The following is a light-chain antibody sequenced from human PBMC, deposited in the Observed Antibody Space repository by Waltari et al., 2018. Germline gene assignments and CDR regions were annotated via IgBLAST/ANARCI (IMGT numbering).Light chain of an antibody. CDR1: QSVLSSSNNKNY. J-gene: IGKJ4*01. CDR3: HQYYRSPPT. V-gene: IGKV4-1*01. CDR2: WAS. Sequence: DIVMTQSPDSLAVSLGERATINCKSSQSVLSSSNNKNYLAWYQQKPGQPPKLFIYWASTRESGVPDRFSGSWSGTDFTLTINSLQAEDVAVYYCHQYYRSPPTFGGGTKVEIK.